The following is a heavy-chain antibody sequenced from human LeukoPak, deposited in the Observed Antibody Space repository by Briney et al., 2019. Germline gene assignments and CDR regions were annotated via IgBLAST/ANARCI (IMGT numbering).Heavy chain of an antibody. CDR1: GGSISSSSYY. J-gene: IGHJ4*02. V-gene: IGHV4-39*01. D-gene: IGHD2-15*01. Sequence: PSETLSLTCTVSGGSISSSSYYWGGIRQPPGKVLEWIANIYYSGSTYYNPSLMSRVTISVDTSKNHFSLKLSSVTAADKAVYYCARQAVVVAALLDCWGQGTMVTVSS. CDR3: ARQAVVVAALLDC. CDR2: IYYSGST.